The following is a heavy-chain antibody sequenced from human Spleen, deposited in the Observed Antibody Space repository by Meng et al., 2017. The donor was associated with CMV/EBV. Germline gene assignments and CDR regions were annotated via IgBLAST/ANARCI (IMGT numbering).Heavy chain of an antibody. CDR1: FTFSTYN. D-gene: IGHD6-6*01. CDR3: GRDMDVYTRSSPWFDP. J-gene: IGHJ5*02. Sequence: FTFSTYNMNWVRQAPGKGLQWITLISYDGRDTYYAGSVKGRFTVSRDNSRNTLYLQLRGLRTEDTAVYYCGRDMDVYTRSSPWFDPWGQGALVTVSS. V-gene: IGHV3-30*19. CDR2: ISYDGRDT.